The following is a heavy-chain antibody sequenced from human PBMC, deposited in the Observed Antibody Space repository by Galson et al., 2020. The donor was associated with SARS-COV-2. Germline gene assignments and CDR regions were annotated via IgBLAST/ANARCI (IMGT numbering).Heavy chain of an antibody. J-gene: IGHJ6*03. D-gene: IGHD3-3*01. Sequence: SETLSLTCTVSGGSISSTNYYWGWIRQSPGKGLEWIGSIYYTGSTHYSPSLKSRVTISVDTSKNQFSLKLTSVTAADTSVYYCASMYDFWSGYDIADYYYMDVWGKGTTVTVSS. CDR2: IYYTGST. CDR1: GGSISSTNYY. V-gene: IGHV4-39*01. CDR3: ASMYDFWSGYDIADYYYMDV.